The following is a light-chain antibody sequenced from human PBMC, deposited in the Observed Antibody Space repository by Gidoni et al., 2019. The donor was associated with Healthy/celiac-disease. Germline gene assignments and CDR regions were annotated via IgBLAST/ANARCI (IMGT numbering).Light chain of an antibody. CDR2: DVS. CDR3: SSYTSSSTG. V-gene: IGLV2-14*03. CDR1: SSDVGGYNY. Sequence: QSALTQPASVSGSPGQSITISCTGTSSDVGGYNYVSWYQQHPGKAPKLMIYDVSNRPSGVSNHFSGSKSGNTASLTISGLQAEDEADYYCSSYTSSSTGFGGGTKLTVL. J-gene: IGLJ3*02.